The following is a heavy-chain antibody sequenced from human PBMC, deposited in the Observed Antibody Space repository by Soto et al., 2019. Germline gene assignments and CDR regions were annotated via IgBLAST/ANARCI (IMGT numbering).Heavy chain of an antibody. CDR3: ARDSRWLVDHFDY. D-gene: IGHD6-19*01. J-gene: IGHJ4*02. V-gene: IGHV3-23*01. CDR1: GFTFRSYV. CDR2: TNGRDDLT. Sequence: PGGSLRLSCAASGFTFRSYVTIWVRQAPGKGLEGVPTTNGRDDLTYYADSVKGRFTVSRDNSNNTLYLQMNSLRAEDTAVYYCARDSRWLVDHFDYWGQGTLVTVSS.